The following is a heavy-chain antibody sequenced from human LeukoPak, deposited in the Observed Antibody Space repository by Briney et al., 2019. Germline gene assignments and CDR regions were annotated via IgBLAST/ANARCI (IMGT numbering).Heavy chain of an antibody. CDR3: ARGARGSGTASDY. CDR2: ISGSGGST. J-gene: IGHJ4*02. Sequence: GGTLRLSCAASGFTFSSYGMSWVRQAPGKGLEWVSAISGSGGSTYYADSVKGRFTISRDNFKNTLHLQMNSLRAEDTAVYYCARGARGSGTASDYWGQGTLVTVSS. V-gene: IGHV3-23*01. CDR1: GFTFSSYG. D-gene: IGHD3-10*01.